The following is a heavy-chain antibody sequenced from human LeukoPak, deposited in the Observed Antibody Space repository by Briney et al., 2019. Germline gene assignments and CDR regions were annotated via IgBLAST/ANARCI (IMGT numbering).Heavy chain of an antibody. CDR1: GGSISSSSYY. D-gene: IGHD2-2*01. V-gene: IGHV4-39*07. CDR3: ARALTVVVPAARYYYYMDV. Sequence: PSETLSLTCTVSGGSISSSSYYWGWIRQPPGKGLEWIGSIYYSGSTYYNPSLKSRVTISVDTSKNQFSLKLSSVTAADTAVYYCARALTVVVPAARYYYYMDVWGKGTTVTVSS. CDR2: IYYSGST. J-gene: IGHJ6*03.